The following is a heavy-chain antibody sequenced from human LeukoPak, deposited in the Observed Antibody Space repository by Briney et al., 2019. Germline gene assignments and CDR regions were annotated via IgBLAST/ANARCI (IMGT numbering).Heavy chain of an antibody. J-gene: IGHJ4*02. D-gene: IGHD6-6*01. V-gene: IGHV4-30-4*08. CDR1: GGSISSGDYY. CDR2: IYYSGST. CDR3: ASQGVIAARPLDY. Sequence: SQTLSLTCTVSGGSISSGDYYWSWIRQPPGEGLEWIGYIYYSGSTYYNPSLKSRVTISVDTSKNQFSLKLSSVTAADTAVYYCASQGVIAARPLDYWGQGTLVTVSS.